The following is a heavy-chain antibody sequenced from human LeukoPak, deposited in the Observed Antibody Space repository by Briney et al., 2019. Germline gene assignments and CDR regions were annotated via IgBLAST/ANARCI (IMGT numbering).Heavy chain of an antibody. J-gene: IGHJ4*02. CDR3: ARGSGSFSGGFDY. CDR1: GFPFSSYE. V-gene: IGHV3-48*03. D-gene: IGHD1-26*01. CDR2: ISNSGSTI. Sequence: PGGSLRLSCAASGFPFSSYEMNWVRQAQGRGLGWVSYISNSGSTIYYDDSVTGRFTISRDNAKNSLYLQMNSLRAEDTAVYYCARGSGSFSGGFDYWGQGTLVTVSS.